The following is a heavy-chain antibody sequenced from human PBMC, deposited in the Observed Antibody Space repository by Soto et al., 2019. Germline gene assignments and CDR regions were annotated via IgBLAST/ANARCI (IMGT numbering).Heavy chain of an antibody. V-gene: IGHV1-69*01. CDR3: ARGLDQPPVGLYFDA. Sequence: QGQLVQSGAEVKNPGSSVKVSCKTSGGTFNSYLIDWVRQAPGQGLECMGGIIPASGTAKYAQKFQGRVTITADESRTTASMELRTLTAEDTAVYYCARGLDQPPVGLYFDAWGQGTLVPVSS. CDR1: GGTFNSYL. J-gene: IGHJ4*02. CDR2: IIPASGTA. D-gene: IGHD2-2*01.